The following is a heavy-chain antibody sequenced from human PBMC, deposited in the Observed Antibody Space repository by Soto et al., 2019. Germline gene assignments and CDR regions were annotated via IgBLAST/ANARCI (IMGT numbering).Heavy chain of an antibody. Sequence: SETLSLTCTVSGGSISSGGYYWSWIRQHPGKGLEWIGYIYYSGSTYYNPSLKSRVTISVDTSKNQFSLKLSSVTAADTAVYYCARSPGYSSSWSNYYYYYGMDVWGQGTTVT. CDR2: IYYSGST. D-gene: IGHD6-13*01. CDR1: GGSISSGGYY. J-gene: IGHJ6*02. V-gene: IGHV4-31*03. CDR3: ARSPGYSSSWSNYYYYYGMDV.